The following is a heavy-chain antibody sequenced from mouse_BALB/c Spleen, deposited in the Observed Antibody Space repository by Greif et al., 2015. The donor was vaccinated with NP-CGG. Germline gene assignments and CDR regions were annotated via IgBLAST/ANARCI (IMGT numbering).Heavy chain of an antibody. CDR3: ARGGLRGAMDY. D-gene: IGHD2-2*01. CDR1: GFTFSSYY. J-gene: IGHJ4*01. CDR2: INSNGGNT. Sequence: EVHLVESGGGLVKLGGSLKLSCAASGFTFSSYYMSWVRQTPEKRLELAAAINSNGGNTYYPDTVRGRFAISRDNAKNTLYLQMSSLKSEDTALYYCARGGLRGAMDYWGQGTSVTVSS. V-gene: IGHV5-6-2*01.